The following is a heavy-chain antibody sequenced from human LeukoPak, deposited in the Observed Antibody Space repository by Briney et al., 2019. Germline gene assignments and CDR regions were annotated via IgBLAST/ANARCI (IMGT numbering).Heavy chain of an antibody. V-gene: IGHV3-21*04. Sequence: GGSLRLSCAASGFTFSSYSMNWVRQAPGKGLEWVSSISSSGSYIYYADSVKGRFTISRDNSKNTLYLQMNSLRAEDTAVYYCARDYYGSGAFDYWGQGTLVTVSS. CDR3: ARDYYGSGAFDY. CDR1: GFTFSSYS. D-gene: IGHD3-10*01. J-gene: IGHJ4*02. CDR2: ISSSGSYI.